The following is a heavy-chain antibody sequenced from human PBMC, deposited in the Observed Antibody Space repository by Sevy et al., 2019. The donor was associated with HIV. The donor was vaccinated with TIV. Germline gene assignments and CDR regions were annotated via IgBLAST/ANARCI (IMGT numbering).Heavy chain of an antibody. CDR2: ISGSGGST. CDR1: GFTFNSYT. D-gene: IGHD3-22*01. CDR3: AKEGPRFYYNSSGYYYAGEYYFDY. Sequence: GGSLRLPCAASGFTFNSYTMSWVRQAPGKGLEWVSAISGSGGSTYYADSVKGRFTISRDNSKNTLYLQMNSLRAEDTAVYYCAKEGPRFYYNSSGYYYAGEYYFDYWGQGTLVTVSS. J-gene: IGHJ4*02. V-gene: IGHV3-23*01.